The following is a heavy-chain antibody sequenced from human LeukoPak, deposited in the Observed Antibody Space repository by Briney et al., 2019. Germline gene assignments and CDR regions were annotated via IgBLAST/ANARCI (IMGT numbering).Heavy chain of an antibody. D-gene: IGHD5-18*01. CDR1: GFTVNNNY. CDR2: IYSGGST. Sequence: GGSLRLSCAASGFTVNNNYMSWVRQAPGKGLEWVSVIYSGGSTYYADSVKGRFTISRDNSKNTLYLQMDSLRAEDTAVYYCARDRADGYNYGDYFDNWGQGTLVTVSS. V-gene: IGHV3-53*01. CDR3: ARDRADGYNYGDYFDN. J-gene: IGHJ4*02.